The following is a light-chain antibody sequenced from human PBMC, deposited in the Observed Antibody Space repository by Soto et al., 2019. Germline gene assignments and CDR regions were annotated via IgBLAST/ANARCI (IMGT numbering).Light chain of an antibody. Sequence: QSVLTQPPSVSGAPGQRVTISCTGSSSNIGAGFDVHWYQQFPGTAPKLLISGNTNRPSGVPDRFSGSKSGTSASLAITGLQAEDAADYYCQSYDNTLIGWVFGGGTKLTVL. CDR2: GNT. V-gene: IGLV1-40*01. CDR1: SSNIGAGFD. J-gene: IGLJ3*02. CDR3: QSYDNTLIGWV.